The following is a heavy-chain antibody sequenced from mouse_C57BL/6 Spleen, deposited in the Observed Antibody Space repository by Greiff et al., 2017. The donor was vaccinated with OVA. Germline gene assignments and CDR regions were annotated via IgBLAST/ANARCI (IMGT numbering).Heavy chain of an antibody. D-gene: IGHD2-12*01. CDR2: IDPENGDT. CDR3: TTEDDARYFDV. CDR1: GFNIKDDY. V-gene: IGHV14-4*01. J-gene: IGHJ1*03. Sequence: EVKLQESGAELVRPGASVKLSCTASGFNIKDDYMHWVKQRPEQGLEWIGWIDPENGDTEYASKFQGKATITADTSSNTAYLQLSSLTSEDTAVYYCTTEDDARYFDVWGTGTTVTVSS.